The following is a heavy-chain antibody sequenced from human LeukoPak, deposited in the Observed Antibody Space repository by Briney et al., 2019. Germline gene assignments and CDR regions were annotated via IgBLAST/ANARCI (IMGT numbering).Heavy chain of an antibody. CDR3: AKVSPTVLLPPY. Sequence: GGSLRLSCAASGFTFSSYTMSWVRQAPGKGLEWVSGVSGSGGNIHYADSVKGRFTISRDESKNTLYLQMNSLRPEDTAVYSCAKVSPTVLLPPYWGQGTLVTVSS. D-gene: IGHD4-17*01. J-gene: IGHJ4*02. CDR2: VSGSGGNI. V-gene: IGHV3-23*01. CDR1: GFTFSSYT.